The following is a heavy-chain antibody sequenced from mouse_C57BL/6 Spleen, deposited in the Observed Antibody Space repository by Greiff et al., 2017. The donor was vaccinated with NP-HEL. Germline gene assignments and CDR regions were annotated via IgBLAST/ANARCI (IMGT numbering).Heavy chain of an antibody. CDR3: TRGVYDYDDPAWLAY. Sequence: VQLQQSGTVLARPGASVKMSCKTSGYTFTSYWMHWVKQRPGQGLEWIGAIYPGNSDTSSNQKFKGKAKLTAVTSASTAYMELSSLTNEDSAVYYCTRGVYDYDDPAWLAYWGQGTLVTVSA. V-gene: IGHV1-5*01. D-gene: IGHD2-4*01. J-gene: IGHJ3*01. CDR1: GYTFTSYW. CDR2: IYPGNSDT.